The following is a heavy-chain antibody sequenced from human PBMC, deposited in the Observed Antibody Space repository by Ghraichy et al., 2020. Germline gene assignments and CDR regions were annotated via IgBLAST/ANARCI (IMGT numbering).Heavy chain of an antibody. Sequence: GGSLRLSCAASGFTFSSYAMHWVRQAPGKGLEWVAVISYDGSNKYYADSVKGRFTISRDNSKNTLYLQMNSLRAEDTAVYYCARDPRGYYGSGSYPYFDYWGQGTLVTVSS. J-gene: IGHJ4*02. V-gene: IGHV3-30-3*01. D-gene: IGHD3-10*01. CDR1: GFTFSSYA. CDR2: ISYDGSNK. CDR3: ARDPRGYYGSGSYPYFDY.